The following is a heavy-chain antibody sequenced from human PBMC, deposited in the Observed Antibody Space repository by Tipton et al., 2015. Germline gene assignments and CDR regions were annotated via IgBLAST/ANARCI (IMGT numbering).Heavy chain of an antibody. V-gene: IGHV4-38-2*02. CDR2: ISHSGNT. Sequence: TLSLTCAVSAYSISSDYYWGWIRQPPGKGLEWIGSISHSGNTYYNPSLKSRVTMSRDTSKNQFSLKLSSVIAADTAVYYCARDLEHGMDVWGQGTTVTVSS. CDR3: ARDLEHGMDV. CDR1: AYSISSDYY. J-gene: IGHJ6*02. D-gene: IGHD5-24*01.